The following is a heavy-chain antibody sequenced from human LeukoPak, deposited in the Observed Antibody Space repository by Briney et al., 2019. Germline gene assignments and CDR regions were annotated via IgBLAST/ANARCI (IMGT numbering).Heavy chain of an antibody. CDR3: ARGPIVGPTKGFDP. V-gene: IGHV3-53*01. J-gene: IGHJ5*02. CDR2: IYSGGAT. Sequence: GGSLRLTCAASGFTVSTNYMSWVRQALGKGLEWVSVIYSGGATYYADSVKGRFTISRDNSKNMLYLQMNSLRAEDTAVYYCARGPIVGPTKGFDPWGQGTLVTVSS. D-gene: IGHD1-26*01. CDR1: GFTVSTNY.